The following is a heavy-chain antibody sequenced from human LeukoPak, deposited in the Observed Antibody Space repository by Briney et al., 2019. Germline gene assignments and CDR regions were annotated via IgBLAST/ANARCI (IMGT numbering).Heavy chain of an antibody. Sequence: SETLSLTCTVSGGSISSYYWSWIRQPPGKGLEWIGYIYYSGSTNYNPSLKSRVTISVDTSKNQFSLKLSSVTAADTAVYYCARDFVVATRYYYYGMDVWGQGTTVTVSS. CDR3: ARDFVVATRYYYYGMDV. CDR2: IYYSGST. D-gene: IGHD5-12*01. V-gene: IGHV4-59*01. J-gene: IGHJ6*02. CDR1: GGSISSYY.